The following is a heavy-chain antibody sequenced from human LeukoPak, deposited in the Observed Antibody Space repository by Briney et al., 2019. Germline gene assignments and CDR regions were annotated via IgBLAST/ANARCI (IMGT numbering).Heavy chain of an antibody. Sequence: PGGSLRLSCAASGFTFGSCAMSWVRQAPGKGLEWVSAISGSGGSTYYADSVKGRFTISRDNSKNALYLQMNSLRAEDTAVYYCAKVLTPSIAVARRTSIDYWGQGTLVTVSS. CDR2: ISGSGGST. CDR1: GFTFGSCA. CDR3: AKVLTPSIAVARRTSIDY. J-gene: IGHJ4*02. V-gene: IGHV3-23*01. D-gene: IGHD6-19*01.